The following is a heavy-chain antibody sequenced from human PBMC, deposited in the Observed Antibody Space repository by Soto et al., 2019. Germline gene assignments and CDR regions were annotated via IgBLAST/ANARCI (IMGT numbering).Heavy chain of an antibody. D-gene: IGHD3-22*01. Sequence: SVKVSCKASGGTFSSYTISWVRQAPGQGLEWMGRIIPILGIANYAQKFQGRVTITADKSTSTAYMELSSLRSEGTAVYYCARAHYYDSSGYYPNALDISGQGTMVTVSS. J-gene: IGHJ3*02. CDR3: ARAHYYDSSGYYPNALDI. CDR1: GGTFSSYT. CDR2: IIPILGIA. V-gene: IGHV1-69*02.